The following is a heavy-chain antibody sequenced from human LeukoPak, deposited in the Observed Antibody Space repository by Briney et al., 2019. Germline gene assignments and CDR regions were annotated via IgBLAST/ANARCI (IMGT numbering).Heavy chain of an antibody. CDR2: INSDGSST. CDR3: VREGYSSGWFRN. D-gene: IGHD6-19*01. J-gene: IGHJ4*02. V-gene: IGHV3-74*01. Sequence: GGSLRLSCAASGFTFSSYWMHWVRQAPGKGLVWVSRINSDGSSTSYADSVKGRFTISRDNSKNTLYLQMNSLKAEDTAVYYCVREGYSSGWFRNWGQGTLVSVSS. CDR1: GFTFSSYW.